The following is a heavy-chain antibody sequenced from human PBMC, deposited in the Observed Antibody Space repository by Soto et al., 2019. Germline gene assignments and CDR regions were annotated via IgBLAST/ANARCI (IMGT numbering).Heavy chain of an antibody. J-gene: IGHJ4*02. Sequence: PSETLSLTCAVSGGSISSGGYSWSWIRQPPGKGLEWIGYIYYSGSTNYNPSLKSRVTISVDTSKNQLSLKLSSVTAADTAVYYCARRYGYYFDYWGQGTLVTVPQ. CDR2: IYYSGST. D-gene: IGHD3-9*01. V-gene: IGHV4-61*08. CDR1: GGSISSGGYS. CDR3: ARRYGYYFDY.